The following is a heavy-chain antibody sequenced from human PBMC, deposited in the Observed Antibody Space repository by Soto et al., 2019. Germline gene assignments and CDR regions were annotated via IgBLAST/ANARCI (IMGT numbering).Heavy chain of an antibody. V-gene: IGHV4-4*02. CDR1: GGSISSSNW. CDR3: ASLGTTVTTFAY. D-gene: IGHD4-4*01. CDR2: IYHSGST. Sequence: QVQLQESGPGLVKPSGTLSLTCAVSGGSISSSNWWSWVRQHPGKGLEWMGEIYHSGSTNYNPSLKSRVTISVDKSKIQFSLKLSSVTAADTEVYYCASLGTTVTTFAYWGQGTLVTVAS. J-gene: IGHJ4*02.